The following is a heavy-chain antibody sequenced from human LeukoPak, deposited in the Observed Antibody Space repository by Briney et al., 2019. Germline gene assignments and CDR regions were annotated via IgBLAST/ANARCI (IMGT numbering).Heavy chain of an antibody. J-gene: IGHJ3*02. CDR2: IKQGGSEK. D-gene: IGHD7-27*01. V-gene: IGHV3-7*01. CDR3: VRGITGDNAFDI. CDR1: GFTFSSYA. Sequence: GGSLRLSCAASGFTFSSYAMHWVRQAPGKGLEWVANIKQGGSEKYHVDSVEGRFTISRDNAKNSLFLQMHSLRAEDTAVYYCVRGITGDNAFDIWGQGTKVTVSS.